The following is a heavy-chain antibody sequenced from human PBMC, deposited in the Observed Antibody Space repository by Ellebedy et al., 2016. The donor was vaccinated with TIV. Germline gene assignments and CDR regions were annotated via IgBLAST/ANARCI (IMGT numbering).Heavy chain of an antibody. CDR1: GGSISSYY. V-gene: IGHV4-59*01. D-gene: IGHD4-23*01. CDR2: IYYSGST. Sequence: MPSETLSLTCTVSGGSISSYYWSWIRQPPGKGLEWIGYIYYSGSTNYNPSLKSRVTISVDTSKNQFSLKLSSVTAADTAVYYCARAPNSHVFDYWGQGTLVTVSS. CDR3: ARAPNSHVFDY. J-gene: IGHJ4*02.